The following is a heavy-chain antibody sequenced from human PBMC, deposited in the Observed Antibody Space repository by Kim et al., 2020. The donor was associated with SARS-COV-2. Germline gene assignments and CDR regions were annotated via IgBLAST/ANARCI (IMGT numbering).Heavy chain of an antibody. J-gene: IGHJ5*02. Sequence: GESLRLSCAVAGFTFSSYGMHWVRQAPGKGLEGVEVILYDGSNKDYADSVKGRFTISRDNSKNTLYQQMNSLRAEDTAVYYCAKEGYSSSFDPWGQGNLVTVSS. D-gene: IGHD6-13*01. CDR2: ILYDGSNK. V-gene: IGHV3-30*18. CDR3: AKEGYSSSFDP. CDR1: GFTFSSYG.